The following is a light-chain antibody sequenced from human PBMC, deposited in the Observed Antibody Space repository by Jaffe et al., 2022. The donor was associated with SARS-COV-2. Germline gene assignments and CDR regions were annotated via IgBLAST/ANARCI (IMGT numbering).Light chain of an antibody. V-gene: IGKV1-33*01. CDR1: QDISNH. CDR3: QYYDRLPSVT. Sequence: DIQMTQSPASLSASVGDRVTITCQASQDISNHLNWYQHKPGKAPRLLIYDSSSLETGVPSRFSGSGSRTDFTFTISSLQPDDFATYYCQYYDRLPSVTFGQGTKLEIK. J-gene: IGKJ2*01. CDR2: DSS.